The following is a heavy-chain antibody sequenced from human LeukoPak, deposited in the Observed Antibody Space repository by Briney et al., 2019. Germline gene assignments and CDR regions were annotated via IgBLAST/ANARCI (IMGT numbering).Heavy chain of an antibody. CDR1: GYAFRIYG. CDR3: ARSIYSSPRGGFDP. V-gene: IGHV1-46*01. J-gene: IGHJ5*02. CDR2: INPSGGST. Sequence: ASVKVSCKASGYAFRIYGFSWVRQAPGQGLEWMGIINPSGGSTSYAQKFQGRVTMTRDMSTSTVYMALSSLRSEDTAVYYCARSIYSSPRGGFDPWGQGTLVTVSS. D-gene: IGHD6-13*01.